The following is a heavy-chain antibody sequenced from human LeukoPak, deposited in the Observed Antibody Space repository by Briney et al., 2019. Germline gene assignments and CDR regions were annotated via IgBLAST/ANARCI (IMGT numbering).Heavy chain of an antibody. D-gene: IGHD2-15*01. CDR3: ARAPHPYCSGGNCIYFDY. CDR2: ISSSSSSYI. V-gene: IGHV3-21*01. Sequence: GGSLRLSCAASGFTFSDYWMHWVRQASGKGLEWVSSISSSSSSYIYYTDSVKGRFTLSRDNAKKSLYLQMNSLRAEDTAVYYCARAPHPYCSGGNCIYFDYWGQGTLVTVSS. CDR1: GFTFSDYW. J-gene: IGHJ4*02.